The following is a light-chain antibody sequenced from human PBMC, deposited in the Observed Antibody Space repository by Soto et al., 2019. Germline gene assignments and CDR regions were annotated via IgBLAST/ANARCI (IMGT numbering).Light chain of an antibody. CDR3: QAWDSSTAV. CDR1: KLGDKL. Sequence: SYELTQPPSVSVSPGLTASITCSGDKLGDKLAYWYQQKPGQSPVLVMYQDSKRPSGIPERFSGSNSGNTATLTIGGTQSMDEADYYCQAWDSSTAVFGTGTKLTVL. CDR2: QDS. V-gene: IGLV3-1*01. J-gene: IGLJ1*01.